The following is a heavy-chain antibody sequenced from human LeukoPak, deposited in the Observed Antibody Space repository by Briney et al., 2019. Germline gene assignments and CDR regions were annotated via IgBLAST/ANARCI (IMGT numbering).Heavy chain of an antibody. J-gene: IGHJ6*03. Sequence: SETLSLTCTVSGGSISSYYWSWIRQPPGKGLEWIGYIYYSGSTNYDPSLKSRVTISVDTSKNQFSLKLSSVTAADTAVYYCARDGAVVPAAKGYYYMDVWGKGTTVTVSS. CDR1: GGSISSYY. D-gene: IGHD2-2*01. V-gene: IGHV4-59*01. CDR2: IYYSGST. CDR3: ARDGAVVPAAKGYYYMDV.